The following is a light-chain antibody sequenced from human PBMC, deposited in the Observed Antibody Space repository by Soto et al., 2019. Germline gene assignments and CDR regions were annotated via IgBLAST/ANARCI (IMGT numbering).Light chain of an antibody. CDR2: DVS. CDR1: SSNIGGYNY. V-gene: IGLV2-14*01. CDR3: SSYTSRSTLV. J-gene: IGLJ2*01. Sequence: QSALTQPASVSGSPGQSITISCTGTSSNIGGYNYVSWYQQHPGKAPKLMIYDVSNRPSGVSNRFSGSKSGNTASLTISGLHAEDAADYYCSSYTSRSTLVFGGGTKLTVL.